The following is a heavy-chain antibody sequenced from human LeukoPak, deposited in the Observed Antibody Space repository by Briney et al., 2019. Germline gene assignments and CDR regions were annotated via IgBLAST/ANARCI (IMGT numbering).Heavy chain of an antibody. J-gene: IGHJ3*02. CDR2: ISSSSRTI. CDR3: ARLYSSSSGKAFDI. Sequence: GGSLRLSCAASGFTFSSYEMNWVRQAPGKGLEWVSYISSSSRTIYYAGSVKGRFTISRDNAKNSLYLQMNSLRAEDTAVYYCARLYSSSSGKAFDIWGQGTMVTVSS. CDR1: GFTFSSYE. V-gene: IGHV3-48*03. D-gene: IGHD6-6*01.